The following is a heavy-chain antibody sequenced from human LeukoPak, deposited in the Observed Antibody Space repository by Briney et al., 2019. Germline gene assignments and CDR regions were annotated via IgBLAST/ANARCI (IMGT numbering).Heavy chain of an antibody. CDR3: AREVSYGYGVDY. Sequence: SETLSLTCTVSGGSISSYYWSWVRQPPGKGLEWIGYIYYSGSTNYNPSLKSRVTISVDTSKNQFSLKLSSVTAADTAVYYCAREVSYGYGVDYWGQGTLATVSS. CDR2: IYYSGST. V-gene: IGHV4-59*01. D-gene: IGHD5-18*01. J-gene: IGHJ4*02. CDR1: GGSISSYY.